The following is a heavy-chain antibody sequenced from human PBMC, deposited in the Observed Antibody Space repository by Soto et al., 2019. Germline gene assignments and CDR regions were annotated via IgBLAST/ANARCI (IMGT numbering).Heavy chain of an antibody. V-gene: IGHV3-23*01. CDR3: AKRGGYAISFYDS. CDR2: LSGDGSRA. D-gene: IGHD3-16*01. CDR1: GFNFGGYA. J-gene: IGHJ4*02. Sequence: LRLSCAGTGFNFGGYAMSWVRQAPGKGLEWVSTLSGDGSRAYYADSVRGRFTVSRDNSKSTLYLRMNSLRADDTAIYYCAKRGGYAISFYDSWGQGTLVTVSS.